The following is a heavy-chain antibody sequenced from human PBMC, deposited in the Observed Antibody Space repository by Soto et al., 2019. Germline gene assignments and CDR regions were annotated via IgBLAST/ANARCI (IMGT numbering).Heavy chain of an antibody. Sequence: GGSLRLSCAASGFTFSSYWMSWVRQAPGKGLEWVANIKQDGSEKYYVDSVKGRFTISRDNAKNSLYLQMNSLSAEDSYVYYGARGPAVAGHLDYWGQGTLVTVSS. CDR2: IKQDGSEK. D-gene: IGHD6-19*01. V-gene: IGHV3-7*03. CDR1: GFTFSSYW. J-gene: IGHJ4*02. CDR3: ARGPAVAGHLDY.